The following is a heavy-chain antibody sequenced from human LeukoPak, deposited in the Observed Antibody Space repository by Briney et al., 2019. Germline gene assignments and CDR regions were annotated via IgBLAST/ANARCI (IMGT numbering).Heavy chain of an antibody. J-gene: IGHJ3*01. CDR3: AARAFPRSFNV. Sequence: SETLSLTCAVYGGSFSGYYWSWIRQPPGKGLEWIGEINHSGSTNYNPSLKSRVTISVDTSKNQFSLKLTPVTAADTAVFYFAARAFPRSFNVGGQGKVVTVSS. V-gene: IGHV4-34*01. CDR1: GGSFSGYY. D-gene: IGHD2-21*01. CDR2: INHSGST.